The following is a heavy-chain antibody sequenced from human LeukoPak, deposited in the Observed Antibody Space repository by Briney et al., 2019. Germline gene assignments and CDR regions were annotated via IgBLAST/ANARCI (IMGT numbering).Heavy chain of an antibody. V-gene: IGHV4-39*01. CDR2: IYYSGST. J-gene: IGHJ4*02. D-gene: IGHD6-13*01. CDR1: GFTFSNFA. Sequence: GSLRLSCAASGFTFSNFAMSWVRQPPGKGLEWIGSIYYSGSTYYNPSLKSRVTMSVDTSKNQFSLKLSSVTAADTAVYYCARHAGGISATGTRRFDYWGQGTLVTVSS. CDR3: ARHAGGISATGTRRFDY.